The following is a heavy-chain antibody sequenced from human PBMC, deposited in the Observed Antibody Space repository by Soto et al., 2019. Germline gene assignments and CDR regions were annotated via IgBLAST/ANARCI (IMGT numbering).Heavy chain of an antibody. D-gene: IGHD3-3*01. CDR2: ISNSGNT. CDR1: GGSISNNFYY. V-gene: IGHV4-61*05. Sequence: SETLSLTCSVSGGSISNNFYYWTWIRQPPGKDLEWIGYISNSGNTAYNPSLNSRGTISVDKPKNQFSLKLRSVTAADTAVYYCASPRQGNYDFLSGYYALDYWSQGTLVTVS. CDR3: ASPRQGNYDFLSGYYALDY. J-gene: IGHJ4*02.